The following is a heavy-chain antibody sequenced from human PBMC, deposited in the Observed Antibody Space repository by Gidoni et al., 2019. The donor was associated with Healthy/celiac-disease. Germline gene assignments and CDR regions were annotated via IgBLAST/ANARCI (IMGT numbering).Heavy chain of an antibody. D-gene: IGHD2-15*01. V-gene: IGHV3-30*04. Sequence: QVQLVESGGGVVQPGGSLRISCAASGFTFRTYAMPWVRQAPGKGLEWVALISYDGNSKYYADSVKGRFTISRDNSKNTLFLQMDSLRPEDTAVYYCAREGAIVVVVAASAGAFNLWGQGTMVTVSS. CDR2: ISYDGNSK. J-gene: IGHJ3*01. CDR3: AREGAIVVVVAASAGAFNL. CDR1: GFTFRTYA.